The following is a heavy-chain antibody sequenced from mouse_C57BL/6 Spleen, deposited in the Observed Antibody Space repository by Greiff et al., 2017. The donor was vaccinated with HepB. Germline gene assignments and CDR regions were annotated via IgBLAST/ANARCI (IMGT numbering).Heavy chain of an antibody. CDR3: ASSSYEYFDV. V-gene: IGHV1-64*01. J-gene: IGHJ1*03. CDR1: GYTFTSYW. Sequence: QVQLQQPGAELVKPGASVKLSCKASGYTFTSYWMHWVKQRPGQGLEWIGMIHPNSGSTNYNEKFKSKATLTVDKSSSTAYMQLSSLTSEDSAVYYCASSSYEYFDVWGTGTTVTVSS. D-gene: IGHD1-1*01. CDR2: IHPNSGST.